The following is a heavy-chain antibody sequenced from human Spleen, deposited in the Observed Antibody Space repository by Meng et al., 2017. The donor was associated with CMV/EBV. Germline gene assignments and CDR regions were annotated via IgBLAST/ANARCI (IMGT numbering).Heavy chain of an antibody. CDR2: IYGDGRT. V-gene: IGHV3-53*01. CDR3: ARGRLGGYFDY. D-gene: IGHD2-15*01. CDR1: GFTVSSDY. Sequence: GESLKISCAASGFTVSSDYMAWVRQAPGKGLEWVSGIYGDGRTYYADFVKGRFTISRDDSKNTVFLQMDSLRAEDSAVYSCARGRLGGYFDYWGQGTLVTVSS. J-gene: IGHJ4*02.